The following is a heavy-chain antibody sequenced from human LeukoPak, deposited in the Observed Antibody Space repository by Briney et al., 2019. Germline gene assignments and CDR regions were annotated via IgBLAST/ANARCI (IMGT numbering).Heavy chain of an antibody. V-gene: IGHV3-NL1*01. CDR2: IYSGGST. CDR1: GFTFSSYG. Sequence: GGSLRLSCAASGFTFSSYGMHWVRQAPGKGLEWVSVIYSGGSTYYADSVKGRFTISRDNSKNTLYLQMNSLRAEDTAVYYCARAVAGTPILYFDYWGQGTLVTVSS. D-gene: IGHD6-19*01. J-gene: IGHJ4*02. CDR3: ARAVAGTPILYFDY.